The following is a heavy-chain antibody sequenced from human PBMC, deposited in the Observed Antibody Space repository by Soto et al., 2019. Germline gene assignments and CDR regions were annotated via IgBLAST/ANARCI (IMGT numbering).Heavy chain of an antibody. Sequence: LRLSCAASGFTFSSYCMHWVRQAPGKGLEWVAVISYDGSNKYYADSVKGRFTISRDNSKNTLYLQMNSLRAEDTAVYYCAKLTYSGYDRSYYYGMDVWGQGTTVTVSS. V-gene: IGHV3-30*18. J-gene: IGHJ6*02. CDR2: ISYDGSNK. CDR1: GFTFSSYC. D-gene: IGHD5-12*01. CDR3: AKLTYSGYDRSYYYGMDV.